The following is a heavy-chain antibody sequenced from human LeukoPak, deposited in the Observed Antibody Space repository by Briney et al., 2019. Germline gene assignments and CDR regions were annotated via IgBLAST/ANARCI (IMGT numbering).Heavy chain of an antibody. CDR1: EFSVGSNY. Sequence: PGGSLRLSCAASEFSVGSNYMTWVRQAPGKGLEWVSIIYSGGSTYYADSVKGRFTISRDNSKNTLYLQMNSLRAEDTAVYYCARDRTGQQLISRKEYYYMDVWGKGTTVTISS. J-gene: IGHJ6*03. V-gene: IGHV3-66*01. CDR2: IYSGGST. CDR3: ARDRTGQQLISRKEYYYMDV. D-gene: IGHD4-11*01.